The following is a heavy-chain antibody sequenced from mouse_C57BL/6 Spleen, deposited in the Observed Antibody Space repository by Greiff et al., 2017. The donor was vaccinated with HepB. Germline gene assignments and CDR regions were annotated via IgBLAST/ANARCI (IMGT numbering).Heavy chain of an antibody. V-gene: IGHV1-50*01. J-gene: IGHJ2*01. D-gene: IGHD1-1*01. Sequence: QVQLQQPGAELVKPGASVKLSCKASGYTFTSYWMQWVKQRPGQGLERIGEIDPSDSYTNYNQKFKGKATLTVDTSSSTAYMQLSSLTSEDSAVYYCARGTTVDYWGQGTTLTVSS. CDR2: IDPSDSYT. CDR3: ARGTTVDY. CDR1: GYTFTSYW.